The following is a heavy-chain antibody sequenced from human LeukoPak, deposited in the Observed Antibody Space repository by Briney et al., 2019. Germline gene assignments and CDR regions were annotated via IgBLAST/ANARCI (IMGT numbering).Heavy chain of an antibody. CDR2: IKQDGSDK. CDR3: ARSLGYCSAGSCFPFDY. CDR1: GFTFGTSW. D-gene: IGHD2-15*01. Sequence: GGSLRLSCAASGFTFGTSWMSWVRQAPGKGLEWVANIKQDGSDKYYVDSVKGRFTISRDNAKNSLYLQMNSLRAEDTAVYYCARSLGYCSAGSCFPFDYWGQGTLVTVSS. J-gene: IGHJ4*02. V-gene: IGHV3-7*05.